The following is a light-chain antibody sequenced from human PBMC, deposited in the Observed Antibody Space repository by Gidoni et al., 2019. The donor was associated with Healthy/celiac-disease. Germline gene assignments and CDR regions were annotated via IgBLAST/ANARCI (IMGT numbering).Light chain of an antibody. J-gene: IGLJ2*01. CDR3: QAWASSLEV. CDR1: KLGDKY. Sequence: SYELTQPPSVSVSPGQTASITCSGDKLGDKYACWYQQKPGQAPVLVIYQDSKRPSGIPERFSGSNSGNTATLTISGTQAMDEADYYCQAWASSLEVFGGGTKLTVL. V-gene: IGLV3-1*01. CDR2: QDS.